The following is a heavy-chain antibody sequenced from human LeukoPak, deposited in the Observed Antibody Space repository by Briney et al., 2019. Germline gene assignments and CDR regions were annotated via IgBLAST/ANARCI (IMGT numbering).Heavy chain of an antibody. CDR2: ISFDGGHR. CDR1: GFTFSSYS. D-gene: IGHD6-13*01. V-gene: IGHV3-30-3*01. J-gene: IGHJ4*02. CDR3: ARPRTIAAACIFGAFDY. Sequence: GGSLRLSCEASGFTFSSYSMHWVRQAPGKGLEWVAVISFDGGHRYYADSVKGRFTISRDNSKNTLYLQMNSLRPEDTALYYCARPRTIAAACIFGAFDYWGQGTLVTVSS.